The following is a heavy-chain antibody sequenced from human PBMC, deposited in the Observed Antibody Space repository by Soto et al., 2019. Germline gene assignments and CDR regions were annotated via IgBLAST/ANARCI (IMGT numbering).Heavy chain of an antibody. CDR3: AGEYYAFWSGYYRREY. V-gene: IGHV4-4*07. J-gene: IGHJ4*02. CDR1: TGPPIVPC. CDR2: IYTSGST. D-gene: IGHD3-3*01. Sequence: SGTLAHRCAVSTGPPIVPCCSWILRPAGKGLQWIGRIYTSGSTNYTPSLKSRVTMSVDTSKNQFSLKLSSVTAADTAVYYCAGEYYAFWSGYYRREYWGQGTLV.